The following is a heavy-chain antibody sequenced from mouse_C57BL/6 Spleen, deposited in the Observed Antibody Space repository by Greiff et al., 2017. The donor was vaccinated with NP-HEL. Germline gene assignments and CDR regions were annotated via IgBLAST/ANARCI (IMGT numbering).Heavy chain of an antibody. CDR1: GYTFTSYW. V-gene: IGHV1-74*01. D-gene: IGHD2-4*01. J-gene: IGHJ1*03. CDR2: IHPSDSDT. CDR3: AMGGYYDYDGRYFDV. Sequence: QVKLQQPGAELVKPGASVKVSCKASGYTFTSYWMHWVKQRPGQGLEWIGRIHPSDSDTNYNQKFKGKATLTVDKSSSTAYMQLSSLTSEDSAVYYCAMGGYYDYDGRYFDVWGTGTTVTVSS.